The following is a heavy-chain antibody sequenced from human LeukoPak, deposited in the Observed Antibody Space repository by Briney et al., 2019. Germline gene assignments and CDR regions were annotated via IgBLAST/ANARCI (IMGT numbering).Heavy chain of an antibody. CDR1: GFTLSSYS. D-gene: IGHD4-23*01. J-gene: IGHJ4*02. Sequence: PGGSLRLSCAASGFTLSSYSVNWVRQAPGKGLEWVSSISSSSSYIYYADSVKGRFTISRDNAKNSLYLQMNSLRAEDTAVYYCARRAGGYSHPYDYWGQGTLVTVSS. V-gene: IGHV3-21*04. CDR2: ISSSSSYI. CDR3: ARRAGGYSHPYDY.